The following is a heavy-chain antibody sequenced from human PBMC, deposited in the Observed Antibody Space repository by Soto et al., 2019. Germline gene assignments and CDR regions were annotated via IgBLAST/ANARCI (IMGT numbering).Heavy chain of an antibody. CDR1: GYTFTSYG. CDR2: ISAYNGNT. D-gene: IGHD5-18*01. J-gene: IGHJ6*02. CDR3: ARDNVFGAMGTEEYYYYGMDV. Sequence: ASVKVSCKASGYTFTSYGISWVRQAPGQGLEWMGWISAYNGNTNYAQKLQGRVAMTTDTSTSTAYMELGGLRSDDTAVYYCARDNVFGAMGTEEYYYYGMDVWGQGTTVTVSS. V-gene: IGHV1-18*01.